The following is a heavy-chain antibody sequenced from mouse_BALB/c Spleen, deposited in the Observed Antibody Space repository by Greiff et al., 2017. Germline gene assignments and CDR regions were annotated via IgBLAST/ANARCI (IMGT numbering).Heavy chain of an antibody. CDR3: ARGRDYGPAWFAY. CDR2: ISSGSSTI. CDR1: GFTFSSFG. Sequence: EVQGVESGGGLVQPGGSRKLSCAASGFTFSSFGMHWVRQAPEKGLEWVAYISSGSSTIYYADTVKGRFTISRDNPKNTLFLQMTSLRSEDTAMYYCARGRDYGPAWFAYWGQGTLVTVSA. J-gene: IGHJ3*01. V-gene: IGHV5-17*02. D-gene: IGHD1-2*01.